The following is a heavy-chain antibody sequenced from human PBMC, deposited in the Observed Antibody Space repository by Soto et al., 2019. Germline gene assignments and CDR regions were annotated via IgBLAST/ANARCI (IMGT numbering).Heavy chain of an antibody. J-gene: IGHJ5*02. CDR2: TYHTGTT. CDR1: GDSMNSGYYS. V-gene: IGHV4-30-2*01. Sequence: SETLSLTCTVSGDSMNSGYYSWTWIRQPPGKGLEWIGYTYHTGTTYYNTSLKSRVTISVDRSKNQFSLKLSSVTAADTAVYYCARGIKYYDSSGHSWFDPWGQGNLVTVS. D-gene: IGHD3-22*01. CDR3: ARGIKYYDSSGHSWFDP.